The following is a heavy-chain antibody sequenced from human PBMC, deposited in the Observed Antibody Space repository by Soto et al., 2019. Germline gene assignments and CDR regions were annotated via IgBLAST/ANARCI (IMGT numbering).Heavy chain of an antibody. Sequence: PSETLSLTCTVSGGSISSGGYYWSWIRQHPGKGLEWIGYIYYSGSTYYNPSLKSRVTISVDTSKNQFSLKLSSVTAADTAVYYCAREIKRFTIFGVVISWFDPWGQGTLVTVS. D-gene: IGHD3-3*01. CDR3: AREIKRFTIFGVVISWFDP. V-gene: IGHV4-31*03. CDR1: GGSISSGGYY. J-gene: IGHJ5*02. CDR2: IYYSGST.